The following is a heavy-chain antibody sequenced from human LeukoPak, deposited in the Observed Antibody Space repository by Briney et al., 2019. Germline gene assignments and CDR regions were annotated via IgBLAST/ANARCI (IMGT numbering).Heavy chain of an antibody. D-gene: IGHD3-3*01. CDR3: ARDSPPDYDFWSGYSGANYMDV. Sequence: ASVKVSCKASGYTFTGYYMHWVRQAPGQGLEWMGWINPNSGGTNYAQKFQGRVTMTRDTSISTAYIELSRLRSADTAVYYCARDSPPDYDFWSGYSGANYMDVWGKGTTVTVSS. CDR1: GYTFTGYY. CDR2: INPNSGGT. V-gene: IGHV1-2*02. J-gene: IGHJ6*03.